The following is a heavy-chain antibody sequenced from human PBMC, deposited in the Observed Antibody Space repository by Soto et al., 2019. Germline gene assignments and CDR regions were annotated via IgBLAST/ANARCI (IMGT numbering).Heavy chain of an antibody. D-gene: IGHD6-13*01. CDR3: AKDSSSWSLGYFDY. V-gene: IGHV3-23*01. CDR2: ISGSGGST. J-gene: IGHJ4*02. Sequence: PGGSLRLPCGASGFTFSRYAMIWVRQAPGKGLEWVSAISGSGGSTYYADSVKGRFTISRDNSKNTLYLQMNSLRAEDTAVYYCAKDSSSWSLGYFDYWGQGTLVTVSS. CDR1: GFTFSRYA.